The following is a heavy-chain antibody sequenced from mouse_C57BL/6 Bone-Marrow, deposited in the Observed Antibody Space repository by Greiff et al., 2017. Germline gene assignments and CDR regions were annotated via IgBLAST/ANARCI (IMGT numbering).Heavy chain of an antibody. CDR2: ISSGSSTI. Sequence: EVKVVESGGGLVKPGGSLKLSCAASGFTFSDYGMHWVRQAPEKGLEWVAYISSGSSTIYYADTVKGRFTISRDNAKNTLFLQMTSLRSEDTAMXYCARPHYGSTSWFAYWGQGTLVTVSA. V-gene: IGHV5-17*01. J-gene: IGHJ3*01. CDR3: ARPHYGSTSWFAY. D-gene: IGHD1-1*01. CDR1: GFTFSDYG.